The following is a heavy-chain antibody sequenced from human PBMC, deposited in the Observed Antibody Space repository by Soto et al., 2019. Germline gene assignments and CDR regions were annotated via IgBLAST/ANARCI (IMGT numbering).Heavy chain of an antibody. J-gene: IGHJ6*02. D-gene: IGHD5-18*01. V-gene: IGHV4-31*03. CDR1: GGSIRSGGYY. Sequence: SETLSLTCTVSGGSIRSGGYYWSWVRQNPRKGLEWIGNIYYSGNTYYNPSLKSRFTISVDTSKNQFSLNLSSVTAADTAVYYCARDRLMATAGTARHYFGLDVWGQGATVTVSS. CDR2: IYYSGNT. CDR3: ARDRLMATAGTARHYFGLDV.